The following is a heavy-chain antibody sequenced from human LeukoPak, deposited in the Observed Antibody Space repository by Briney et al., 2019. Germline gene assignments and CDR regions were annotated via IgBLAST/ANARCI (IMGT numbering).Heavy chain of an antibody. J-gene: IGHJ4*02. CDR2: INPNSGGT. CDR3: ARVRGYSGYDYMAY. Sequence: ASVKVSCKASGHTFTGYYMHWVRQAPGQGLEWMGWINPNSGGTNYAQKFQGRVTMTRDTSISTAYMELSRLRSDDTAVYYCARVRGYSGYDYMAYWGQGTLVTVSS. V-gene: IGHV1-2*02. CDR1: GHTFTGYY. D-gene: IGHD5-12*01.